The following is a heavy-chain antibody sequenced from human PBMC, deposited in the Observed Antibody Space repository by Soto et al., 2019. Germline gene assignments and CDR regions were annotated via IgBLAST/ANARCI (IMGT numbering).Heavy chain of an antibody. D-gene: IGHD6-13*01. CDR3: ARDLEAGY. Sequence: GGSMRVSYAAYGFAIIGYWFHGVRQAPRKVLVWVSRSNSYGSRTSYADSVKCRISISRDNAKNTLYLQMNSLRAEDTAVYYCARDLEAGYWGQGTLVTVSS. J-gene: IGHJ4*02. V-gene: IGHV3-74*01. CDR2: SNSYGSRT. CDR1: GFAIIGYW.